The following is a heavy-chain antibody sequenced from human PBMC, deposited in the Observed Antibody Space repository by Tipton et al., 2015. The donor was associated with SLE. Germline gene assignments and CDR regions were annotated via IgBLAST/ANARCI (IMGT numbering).Heavy chain of an antibody. J-gene: IGHJ3*02. D-gene: IGHD4-17*01. CDR3: ARDPYGNDAFDI. CDR1: GGSFSSYY. V-gene: IGHV4-4*09. CDR2: IYTSGST. Sequence: LRLSCAVYGGSFSSYYWSWIRQPAGKGLEWIGYIYTSGSTNYNPSLKSRVTISVDTSKNQFSLKLSSVTAADTAVYYCARDPYGNDAFDIWGQGTMVTVSS.